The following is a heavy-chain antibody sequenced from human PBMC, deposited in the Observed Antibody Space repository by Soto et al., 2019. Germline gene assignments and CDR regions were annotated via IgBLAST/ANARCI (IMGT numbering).Heavy chain of an antibody. J-gene: IGHJ5*02. Sequence: QVQLQESGPGLVKPSQTLSLTCTVSGGSISSGGYYWSWIRQHPGKGLEWIGYIYYSGSTYYNPSLTSRVTISVDTSKNQFSLKLSSVTAADTAVYYCAREWGTVVNIGYHWFDPWGQGTLVTVSS. CDR3: AREWGTVVNIGYHWFDP. V-gene: IGHV4-31*03. CDR1: GGSISSGGYY. D-gene: IGHD2-15*01. CDR2: IYYSGST.